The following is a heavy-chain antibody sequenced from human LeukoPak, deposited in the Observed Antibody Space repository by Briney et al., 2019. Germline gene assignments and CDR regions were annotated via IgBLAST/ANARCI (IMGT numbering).Heavy chain of an antibody. V-gene: IGHV3-7*01. Sequence: GGSLRLSCAASGFTFSSHWMDWVRQAPGKGLEWVANIKQDGSEKYYVDSVKGRFTISRDNAKNSLYLQMNSLRAEDTAMYYCAREALGLYYFDYWGQGTLVTVSS. CDR2: IKQDGSEK. D-gene: IGHD1-7*01. CDR1: GFTFSSHW. J-gene: IGHJ4*02. CDR3: AREALGLYYFDY.